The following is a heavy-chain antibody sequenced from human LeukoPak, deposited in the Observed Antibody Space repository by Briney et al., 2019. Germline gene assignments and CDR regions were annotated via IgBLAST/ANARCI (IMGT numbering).Heavy chain of an antibody. Sequence: SVNVSCKASGYTFTSYGISWVRQAPGQGLEWMGWIIPIFGTANYGQKFQGRVTMTADESTSTAYMELRSLRSEDTAVYYCARDLGSSPSGWFDRWGQGTLVTVSS. J-gene: IGHJ5*02. CDR2: IIPIFGTA. CDR3: ARDLGSSPSGWFDR. D-gene: IGHD6-13*01. V-gene: IGHV1-69*13. CDR1: GYTFTSYG.